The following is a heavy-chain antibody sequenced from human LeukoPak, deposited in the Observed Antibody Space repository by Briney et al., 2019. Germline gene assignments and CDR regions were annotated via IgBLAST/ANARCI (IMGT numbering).Heavy chain of an antibody. Sequence: SETLSLTCTVSGGSISSYYWSWIRLPPGKGLEWIGYIYYSGSTNYNPSLKSRVTISVDTSKNQFSLKLSSVTAADTAVYYCASLKVPLDYYYYYGMDVWGQGTTVTVSS. CDR3: ASLKVPLDYYYYYGMDV. CDR2: IYYSGST. V-gene: IGHV4-59*08. J-gene: IGHJ6*02. D-gene: IGHD3-10*01. CDR1: GGSISSYY.